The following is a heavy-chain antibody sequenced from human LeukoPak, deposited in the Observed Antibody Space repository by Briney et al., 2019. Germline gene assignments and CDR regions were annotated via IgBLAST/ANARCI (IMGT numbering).Heavy chain of an antibody. CDR1: GDSIRSSIYY. CDR3: ARPLTRGGTYYV. J-gene: IGHJ4*02. Sequence: SETLSLTCGVSGDSIRSSIYYWGWIRQPPGKGLEWIGSVYYDGSAHYNPSLKSRVTISVDTSKNQLSLKLSSVTAADTAVYYCARPLTRGGTYYVWGQGTLVTVSS. V-gene: IGHV4-39*01. D-gene: IGHD1-26*01. CDR2: VYYDGSA.